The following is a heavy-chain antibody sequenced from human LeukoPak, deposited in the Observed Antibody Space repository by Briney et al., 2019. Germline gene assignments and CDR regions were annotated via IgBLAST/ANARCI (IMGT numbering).Heavy chain of an antibody. CDR2: IYSSGNT. D-gene: IGHD3-10*01. CDR3: ARDLMSRDYYGSGLNWFDP. CDR1: GDSISSYH. J-gene: IGHJ5*02. V-gene: IGHV4-4*07. Sequence: SETLTLTCTVSGDSISSYHWSWIRQPAGKGLEWVGRIYSSGNTIYNPSLKSRVTMSVDTSKNQFSLKLISVTAADTAVYYCARDLMSRDYYGSGLNWFDPWGQGTLVTVSS.